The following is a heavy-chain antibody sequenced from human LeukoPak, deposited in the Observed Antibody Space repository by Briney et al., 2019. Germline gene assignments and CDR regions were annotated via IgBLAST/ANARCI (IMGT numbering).Heavy chain of an antibody. J-gene: IGHJ4*02. CDR3: TSFYETN. CDR1: GFIFTKYW. D-gene: IGHD2/OR15-2a*01. CDR2: VNSDGSAT. V-gene: IGHV3-74*01. Sequence: GGSLRLSCAASGFIFTKYWMHWVRQAPGKGLVWVSHVNSDGSATSYADSVKGRFTISRDNAKNTVYLHMNSPRVEDTAVHYCTSFYETNWGQGTLVTVSS.